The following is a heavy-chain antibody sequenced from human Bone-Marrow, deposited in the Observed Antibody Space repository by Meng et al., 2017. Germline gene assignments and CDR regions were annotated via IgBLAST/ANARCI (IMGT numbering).Heavy chain of an antibody. Sequence: ASVKVSCKASGYTFTSYDINWVRQATGQGLEWMGWMNPNSGNTGYEQKFQGRVTITRNTSISTAYMELSSLRSEDTAVYYCARGGTIFGVVIINLYYYYGMDVWGQGTMVTVSS. CDR3: ARGGTIFGVVIINLYYYYGMDV. CDR2: MNPNSGNT. CDR1: GYTFTSYD. V-gene: IGHV1-8*03. D-gene: IGHD3-3*01. J-gene: IGHJ6*02.